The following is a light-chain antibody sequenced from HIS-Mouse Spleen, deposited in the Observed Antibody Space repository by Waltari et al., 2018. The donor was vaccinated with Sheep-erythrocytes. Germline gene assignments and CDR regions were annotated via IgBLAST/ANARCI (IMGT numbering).Light chain of an antibody. V-gene: IGLV2-11*01. CDR2: DVS. J-gene: IGLJ1*01. CDR1: SSDVGGYNS. Sequence: QSALTQPRSVSGSPGQSVPTSCTCTSSDVGGYNSFPWYQQYPGKAPKLMIYDVSKRPSGVPDRFSGSKSGNTASLTISGLQAEDEADYYCCSYAGSYNHVFATGTKVTVL. CDR3: CSYAGSYNHV.